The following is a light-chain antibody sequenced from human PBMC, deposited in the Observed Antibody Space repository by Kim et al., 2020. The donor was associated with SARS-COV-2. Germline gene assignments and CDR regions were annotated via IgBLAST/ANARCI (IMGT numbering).Light chain of an antibody. J-gene: IGKJ2*01. V-gene: IGKV3-20*01. Sequence: EIVLTQSPGTLSLSPGDRATLSCRASQSVASNHLAWFQQKPGQAPRLLIYGTSSRAPAIPDRFSASGSGTDFTLTISRLEPEDFAIYYCQQYDRPPYTFGRGTKLEI. CDR1: QSVASNH. CDR2: GTS. CDR3: QQYDRPPYT.